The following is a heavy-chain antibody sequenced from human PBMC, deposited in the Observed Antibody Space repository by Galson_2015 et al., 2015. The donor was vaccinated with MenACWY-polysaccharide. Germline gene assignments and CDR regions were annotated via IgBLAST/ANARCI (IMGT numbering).Heavy chain of an antibody. J-gene: IGHJ4*02. CDR3: AKVGPRSSWTMGIDY. Sequence: SLRLSCAASGFSFGAKGMSWVRQAPGRGLEWVSGSGSGGGLYYADSVRGRFTVSRDNSKNTLYLQMNNLRAEDTAVYYCAKVGPRSSWTMGIDYWGQGTLVTVSS. CDR2: SGSGGGL. CDR1: GFSFGAKG. D-gene: IGHD6-13*01. V-gene: IGHV3-23*01.